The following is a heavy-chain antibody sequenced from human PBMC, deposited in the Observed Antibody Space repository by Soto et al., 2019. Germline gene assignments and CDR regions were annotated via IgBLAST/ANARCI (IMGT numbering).Heavy chain of an antibody. J-gene: IGHJ4*02. V-gene: IGHV5-51*01. CDR3: ARRSRLDDSSGYYFDY. CDR1: GYSFTSYW. CDR2: IYPGDSDT. Sequence: GESLKISCKGSGYSFTSYWIGWVRQMPGKGLEWMGIIYPGDSDTRYSPSFQGQVTISADKSISTAYLQWSSLKASDTAMYYCARRSRLDDSSGYYFDYWGRGTLVTVS. D-gene: IGHD3-22*01.